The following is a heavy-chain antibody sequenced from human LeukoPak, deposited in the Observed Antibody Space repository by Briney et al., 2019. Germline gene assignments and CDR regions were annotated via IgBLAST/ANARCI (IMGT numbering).Heavy chain of an antibody. Sequence: ASVKVSCKASGYTFTSYGISWVRQAPGQGLEWMGWISAYNGNTNYAQKLQGRVTMTTDTSTSTAYMELRSLRSDDTAVYYCARDRFRDILTGYYCFDYWGQGTLVTVSS. CDR1: GYTFTSYG. V-gene: IGHV1-18*04. CDR2: ISAYNGNT. D-gene: IGHD3-9*01. CDR3: ARDRFRDILTGYYCFDY. J-gene: IGHJ4*02.